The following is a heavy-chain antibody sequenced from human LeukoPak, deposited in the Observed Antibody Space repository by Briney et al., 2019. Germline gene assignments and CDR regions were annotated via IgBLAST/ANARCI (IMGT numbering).Heavy chain of an antibody. D-gene: IGHD6-19*01. J-gene: IGHJ3*02. CDR2: ISSSSSYI. Sequence: NPGGSLRLSCAASGFTFSSYSMNWVRQAPGKGLEWVSSISSSSSYIYYADSVKGRFTISRDNAKNSLYLQMNSLRAEDTAVYYCARDKTWRLVRAFDIWGQGTMVTVSS. V-gene: IGHV3-21*01. CDR3: ARDKTWRLVRAFDI. CDR1: GFTFSSYS.